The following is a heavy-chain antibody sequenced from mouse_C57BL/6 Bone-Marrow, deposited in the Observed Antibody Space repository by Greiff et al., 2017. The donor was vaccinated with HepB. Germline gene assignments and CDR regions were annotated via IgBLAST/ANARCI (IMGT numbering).Heavy chain of an antibody. CDR2: IYPRSGNT. Sequence: QVQLQQSGAELARPGASVKLSCKASGYTFTSYGISWVKQRTGQGLEWIGEIYPRSGNTYYNEKFKGKATLTADKSSSTAYMQLSSLTSEDSAVYFCARWGYYVAMDYWGQGTSVTVSS. CDR3: ARWGYYVAMDY. J-gene: IGHJ4*01. D-gene: IGHD2-3*01. V-gene: IGHV1-81*01. CDR1: GYTFTSYG.